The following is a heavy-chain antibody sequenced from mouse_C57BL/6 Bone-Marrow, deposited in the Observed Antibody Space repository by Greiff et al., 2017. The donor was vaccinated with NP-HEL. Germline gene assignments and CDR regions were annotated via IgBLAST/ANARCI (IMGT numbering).Heavy chain of an antibody. J-gene: IGHJ3*01. Sequence: EVHLVESGGDLVKPGGSLKLSCAASGFTFSSYGMSWVRQTPDKRLEWVATISTGGSYTYYPDSVKGRCTISRDNAKNTLYLQMSSLKSEDTAMYYCARGNDGGSAWFAYWGQGTLVTVSA. CDR3: ARGNDGGSAWFAY. V-gene: IGHV5-6*01. CDR1: GFTFSSYG. CDR2: ISTGGSYT. D-gene: IGHD1-1*02.